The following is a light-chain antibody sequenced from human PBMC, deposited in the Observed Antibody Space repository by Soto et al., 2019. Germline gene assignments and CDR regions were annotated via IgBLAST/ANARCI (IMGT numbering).Light chain of an antibody. CDR3: CPYAGSNNFPYV. CDR1: SSDVGGYNY. Sequence: QSVLTQPPSASGSPGQSVTISCTGTSSDVGGYNYVSWYQQHPGKAPKLMIYEVSKRPSGVPDRFSGSKSGNTASLTVSGLQAEDEADYYCCPYAGSNNFPYVFGTGTKVTVL. CDR2: EVS. V-gene: IGLV2-8*01. J-gene: IGLJ1*01.